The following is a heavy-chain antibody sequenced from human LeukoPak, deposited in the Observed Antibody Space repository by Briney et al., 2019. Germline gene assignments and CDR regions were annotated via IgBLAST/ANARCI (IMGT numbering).Heavy chain of an antibody. J-gene: IGHJ6*02. CDR1: GYTFTSYG. V-gene: IGHV1-18*01. CDR3: AREYYYGPGSYFSVVGMDV. D-gene: IGHD3-10*01. CDR2: ISAYNGNT. Sequence: ASVKVSCKASGYTFTSYGISWVRQAPGQGLEWMGWISAYNGNTNYAQKLQGRVTMTTDTSTSTAYMELRSLRSDDTAVYYCAREYYYGPGSYFSVVGMDVWGQGTTVTVSS.